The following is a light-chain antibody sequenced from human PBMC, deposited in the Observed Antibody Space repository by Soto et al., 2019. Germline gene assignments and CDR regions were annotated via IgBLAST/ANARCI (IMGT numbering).Light chain of an antibody. Sequence: EIVLTQSPGTLSLSPGERATLSCRASQSVSSSYLAWYQQKPGQAPRLLIYGASSRATGIPDRFSDSGSGTKFTLTISRLEPEDFAVYYCQQYGSSRTFGQGTKMEIK. V-gene: IGKV3-20*01. CDR3: QQYGSSRT. CDR1: QSVSSSY. CDR2: GAS. J-gene: IGKJ1*01.